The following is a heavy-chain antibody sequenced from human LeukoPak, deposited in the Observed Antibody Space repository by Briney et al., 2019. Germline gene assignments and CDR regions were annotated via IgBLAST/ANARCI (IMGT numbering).Heavy chain of an antibody. J-gene: IGHJ4*02. CDR2: IIGDGGST. V-gene: IGHV3-43*02. CDR3: AKEQQQLDFDY. Sequence: PGGSLRLSCAASGFTFDDYAMHWVRQAPGKGLEWVSLIIGDGGSTYYADSVKGRFTISRDNSKNSLYLQMNRLRTEYTALYYCAKEQQQLDFDYWGQGTLVTVS. D-gene: IGHD6-13*01. CDR1: GFTFDDYA.